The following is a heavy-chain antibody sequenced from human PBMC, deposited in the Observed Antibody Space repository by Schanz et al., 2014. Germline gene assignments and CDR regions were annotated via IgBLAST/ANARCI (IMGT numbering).Heavy chain of an antibody. J-gene: IGHJ3*01. Sequence: QVQLQQWGAGLLKPSETLSLTCAVYGGSFSGYYWSWIRQPPGKGLEWIAEINHGGSTNYNPSLKSRVTISVDTSKNQFSLILSSAAAADTAVYCCAIDRGHGYLPGDVWGQGTTVTVSS. CDR3: AIDRGHGYLPGDV. CDR1: GGSFSGYY. V-gene: IGHV4-34*01. D-gene: IGHD4-17*01. CDR2: INHGGST.